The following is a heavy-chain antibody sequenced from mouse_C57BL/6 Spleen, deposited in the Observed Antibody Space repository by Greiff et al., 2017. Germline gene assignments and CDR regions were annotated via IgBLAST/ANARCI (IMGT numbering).Heavy chain of an antibody. Sequence: QVQLKQSGPGLVEPSQSLSLTCTVSGFSLTSYAISWVRQPPGKGLEWLGVIWTGGGTNYNSALKSRLSISKNNSKSQVFLKMNSLQTDDAASYYYARNYGSPYAMDYWGQGTSVTVAS. V-gene: IGHV2-9-1*01. CDR2: IWTGGGT. CDR3: ARNYGSPYAMDY. J-gene: IGHJ4*01. CDR1: GFSLTSYA. D-gene: IGHD2-2*01.